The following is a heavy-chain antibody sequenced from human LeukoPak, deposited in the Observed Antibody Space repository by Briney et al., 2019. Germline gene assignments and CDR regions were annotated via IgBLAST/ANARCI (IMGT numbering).Heavy chain of an antibody. V-gene: IGHV3-23*01. D-gene: IGHD4-23*01. CDR2: ISGSGSGSTT. CDR1: GFSFNTYA. Sequence: GGSLRLSCAASGFSFNTYAMNWVRQAAGKGLEWVSTISGSGSGSTTHYADSVKGRFTISRDNSKKILYLQMNSLRAEDTAMYYCAKDGRWDSRGQGILVTVSS. J-gene: IGHJ4*02. CDR3: AKDGRWDS.